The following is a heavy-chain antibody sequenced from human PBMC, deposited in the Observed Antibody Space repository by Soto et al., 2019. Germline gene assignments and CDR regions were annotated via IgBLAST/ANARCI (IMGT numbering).Heavy chain of an antibody. D-gene: IGHD6-19*01. CDR3: ARADTSLAVSNAFDI. J-gene: IGHJ3*02. CDR2: ISYDGSNK. Sequence: QVQLVETGGGVVQPGRSLRLSCAASGFTFSSYAMHWVRQAPGKGLEWVAVISYDGSNKYYADSVEGRFTISRDNSKNTRYLQMNSLRAEDTAVYYCARADTSLAVSNAFDIWGQGTMVTVSS. V-gene: IGHV3-30-3*01. CDR1: GFTFSSYA.